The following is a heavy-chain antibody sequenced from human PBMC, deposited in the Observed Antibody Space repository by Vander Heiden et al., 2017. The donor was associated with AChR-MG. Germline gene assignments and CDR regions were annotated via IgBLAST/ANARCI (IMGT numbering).Heavy chain of an antibody. J-gene: IGHJ3*02. CDR2: IYYSGST. CDR3: ARARNDYDFWSGYYLRAFDI. D-gene: IGHD3-3*01. Sequence: QVQLQESGPGLVKPSQTLSLTCTVSGGPISSGGYYWSWIRQHPGKGLEWIGYIYYSGSTYYNPSLKSRVTISVDTSKNQFSLKLSSVTAADTAVYYCARARNDYDFWSGYYLRAFDIWGQGTMVTVSS. V-gene: IGHV4-31*03. CDR1: GGPISSGGYY.